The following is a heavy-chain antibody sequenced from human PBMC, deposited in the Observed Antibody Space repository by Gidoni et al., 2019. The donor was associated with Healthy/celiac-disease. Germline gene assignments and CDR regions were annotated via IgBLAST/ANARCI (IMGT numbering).Heavy chain of an antibody. J-gene: IGHJ3*02. V-gene: IGHV3-7*05. Sequence: EVQLVESGGGLVQPGGSLRLSCAASGLTLSSYWMSWVRQAPGKGLEWVANIKQDGSEKSYVDSLKGRFTISRDNAKNSLYLQMNSLRAEDTAVYYCARVYSGHTDDAFDIWGQGTMVTVSS. CDR3: ARVYSGHTDDAFDI. CDR1: GLTLSSYW. D-gene: IGHD5-12*01. CDR2: IKQDGSEK.